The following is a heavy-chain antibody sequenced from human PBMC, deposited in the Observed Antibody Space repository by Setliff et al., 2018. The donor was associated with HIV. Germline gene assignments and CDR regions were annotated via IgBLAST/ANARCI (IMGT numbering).Heavy chain of an antibody. V-gene: IGHV3-7*01. Sequence: GESLTISCTASGFIFSSYWMSWVRQAPGKGLEWVANIKQGGSEKYYVDSVKGRFTMSRDNAKNSLFLQMHSLRAEDTAVYYCARVADGYNSYFDYWGQGTVVTVS. CDR2: IKQGGSEK. CDR3: ARVADGYNSYFDY. D-gene: IGHD5-18*01. J-gene: IGHJ4*02. CDR1: GFIFSSYW.